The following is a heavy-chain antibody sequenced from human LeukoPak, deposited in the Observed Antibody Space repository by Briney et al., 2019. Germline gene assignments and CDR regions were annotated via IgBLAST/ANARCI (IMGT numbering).Heavy chain of an antibody. CDR3: VRDIAAAGGFDY. Sequence: SETLSLTCTVSGGSISSSYWGWIRQPPGKGLEWIGYIYYSGSTNYNPSLKSRVTISVDTSKNQFSLKLSSVTAADTAVYYCVRDIAAAGGFDYWGQGTLVTVSS. CDR1: GGSISSSY. CDR2: IYYSGST. D-gene: IGHD6-13*01. V-gene: IGHV4-59*12. J-gene: IGHJ4*02.